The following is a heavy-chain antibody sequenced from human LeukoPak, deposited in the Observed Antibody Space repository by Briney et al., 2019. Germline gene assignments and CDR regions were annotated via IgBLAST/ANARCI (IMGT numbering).Heavy chain of an antibody. Sequence: GASVKVSCKASGYTFTSYAMHWVRQAPGQGLEWMGWINAGNGNTKYSQKFQGRVTITRDTSASTAYMELSSLRSEDTAVYYCAADYGDRNGWFDPLGQGTLVTVSS. CDR2: INAGNGNT. V-gene: IGHV1-3*01. CDR1: GYTFTSYA. D-gene: IGHD4-17*01. CDR3: AADYGDRNGWFDP. J-gene: IGHJ5*02.